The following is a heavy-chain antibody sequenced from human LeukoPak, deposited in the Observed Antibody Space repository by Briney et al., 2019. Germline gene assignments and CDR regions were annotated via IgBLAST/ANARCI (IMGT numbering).Heavy chain of an antibody. J-gene: IGHJ4*02. V-gene: IGHV3-23*01. Sequence: GGSLRLSCAASGSTFSSYAMSWVRQAPGKGLEWVSAISGSGGSTYYADSVKGRFTISRDNSKNTLYLQMNSLRAEDTAVYYCAREGDSSGYSYWGQGTLVTVSS. D-gene: IGHD3-22*01. CDR2: ISGSGGST. CDR1: GSTFSSYA. CDR3: AREGDSSGYSY.